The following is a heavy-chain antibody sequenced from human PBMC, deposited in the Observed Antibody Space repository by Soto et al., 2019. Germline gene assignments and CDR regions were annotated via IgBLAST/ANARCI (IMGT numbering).Heavy chain of an antibody. D-gene: IGHD3-22*01. J-gene: IGHJ5*02. CDR1: GYTFTTNG. CDR3: AKTPHYDSSGYYSWFDP. V-gene: IGHV1-18*01. CDR2: ISAYNGNT. Sequence: QIQLVQSGTEVKKPGASVKVSCKASGYTFTTNGISWVRQARGQGLEWMGWISAYNGNTNYAQKLQGRVTITTETSTRTAYMELRSLRSDDTAVYYCAKTPHYDSSGYYSWFDPWGQGTLVTVSS.